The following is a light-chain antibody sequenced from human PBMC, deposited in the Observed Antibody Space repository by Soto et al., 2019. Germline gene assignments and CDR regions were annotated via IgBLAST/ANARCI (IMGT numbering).Light chain of an antibody. V-gene: IGLV2-14*01. CDR2: DVN. CDR1: NTDLGVYGY. Sequence: QSVLAQPASVSGSFGQSITISCSGPNTDLGVYGYVSWYQHHPGKAPKLLIYDVNNRPSGISDRFSGSKSGDTASLTISGPQAEDEADYFCFSKISGFVYGFGTGTKLTVL. CDR3: FSKISGFVYG. J-gene: IGLJ1*01.